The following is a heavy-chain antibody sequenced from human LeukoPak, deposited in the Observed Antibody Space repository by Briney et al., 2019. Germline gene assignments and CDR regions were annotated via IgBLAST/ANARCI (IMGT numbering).Heavy chain of an antibody. CDR1: GGSISSSSYY. CDR2: IYYSGST. D-gene: IGHD6-13*01. V-gene: IGHV4-39*01. J-gene: IGHJ4*02. CDR3: ARISIAAAPPV. Sequence: PSETLSLTCTVSGGSISSSSYYWGWIRQPPGKGLEWIGSIYYSGSTYYNPSLKSRVTISVDTSKNQFSLKLSSVTAADTAVYYWARISIAAAPPVWGQGTLVTVSS.